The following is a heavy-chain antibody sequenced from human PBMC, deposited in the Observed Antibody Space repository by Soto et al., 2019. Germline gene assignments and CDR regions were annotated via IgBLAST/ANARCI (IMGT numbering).Heavy chain of an antibody. J-gene: IGHJ3*02. CDR2: IYYSGST. CDR3: ARVSSKQLVLDAFDI. V-gene: IGHV4-59*01. D-gene: IGHD6-13*01. CDR1: GGSISSYY. Sequence: QVQLQESGPGLVKPSETLSLTCTVSGGSISSYYWSWIRQPPGKGLEWIGYIYYSGSTNYNPSLKSRVTISVDTSKNQFSLKLSSVTAAETTVYYCARVSSKQLVLDAFDIWGQGTMVTVSS.